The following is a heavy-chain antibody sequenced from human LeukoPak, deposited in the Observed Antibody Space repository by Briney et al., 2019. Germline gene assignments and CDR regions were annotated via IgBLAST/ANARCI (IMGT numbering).Heavy chain of an antibody. Sequence: GGSLRLSCAASGSTFSSYAMSWVRQAPGKGLEWVSAISGSGDSTYYADSVQGRFTISRDNFKNTLYLQMNSLRAEDTAVYYCAKDKSQWLVGTLGYWGQGTLVTVSS. CDR3: AKDKSQWLVGTLGY. CDR1: GSTFSSYA. D-gene: IGHD6-19*01. J-gene: IGHJ4*02. CDR2: ISGSGDST. V-gene: IGHV3-23*01.